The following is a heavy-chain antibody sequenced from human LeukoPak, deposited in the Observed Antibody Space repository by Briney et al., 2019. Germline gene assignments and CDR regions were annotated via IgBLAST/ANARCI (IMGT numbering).Heavy chain of an antibody. J-gene: IGHJ5*02. Sequence: KTLETLSLTCAVYGGSFSGYYWSWIRQPPGKGLEWIGEINHSGSTNYNPSLKSRVTISVDTSKNQFSLKLSSVTAADTAVYYCARGIVGATWFDPWGQGTLVTVSS. CDR3: ARGIVGATWFDP. D-gene: IGHD1-26*01. V-gene: IGHV4-34*01. CDR1: GGSFSGYY. CDR2: INHSGST.